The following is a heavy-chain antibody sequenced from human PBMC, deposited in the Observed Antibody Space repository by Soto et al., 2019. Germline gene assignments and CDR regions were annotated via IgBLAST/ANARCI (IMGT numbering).Heavy chain of an antibody. V-gene: IGHV3-23*01. CDR3: ATEKDVVAAALGI. CDR2: ISENGGSRGGT. J-gene: IGHJ3*02. Sequence: GGSLRLSCTASGFTFSNSAMIWVRQAPGRGLEWVASISENGGSRGGTYYADSVKGRFTISRNNSKSTLYLQVDSLTGADTAVYYCATEKDVVAAALGIWGQGTMVTVSS. D-gene: IGHD2-15*01. CDR1: GFTFSNSA.